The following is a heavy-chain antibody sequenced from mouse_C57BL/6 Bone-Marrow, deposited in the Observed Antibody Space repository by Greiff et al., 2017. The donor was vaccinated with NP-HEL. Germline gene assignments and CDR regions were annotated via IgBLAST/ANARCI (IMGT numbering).Heavy chain of an antibody. V-gene: IGHV1-4*01. CDR3: AREEDNSGYFFDY. CDR2: INPSSGYT. CDR1: GYTFTSYT. J-gene: IGHJ2*01. D-gene: IGHD3-2*02. Sequence: VKLMESGAELARPGASVKMSCKASGYTFTSYTMHWVKQRPGQGLEWIGYINPSSGYTKYNQKFKDKATLTADKSSSTAYMQLSSLTSEDSAVYYCAREEDNSGYFFDYWGQGTTLTVSS.